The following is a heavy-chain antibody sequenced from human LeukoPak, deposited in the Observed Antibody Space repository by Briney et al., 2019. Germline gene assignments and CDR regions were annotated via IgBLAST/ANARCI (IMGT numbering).Heavy chain of an antibody. CDR1: GFTFSSYG. D-gene: IGHD4-17*01. V-gene: IGHV3-30*02. CDR3: AEGALDGDYLDY. CDR2: IRYDGGNK. Sequence: TGGSLRLSCAASGFTFSSYGMHWVRQAPGKGLEWVAFIRYDGGNKYYADSVKGRFTISRDNSKNTLYLQMNSLRAEDTAVYYCAEGALDGDYLDYWGQGTLVTVSS. J-gene: IGHJ4*02.